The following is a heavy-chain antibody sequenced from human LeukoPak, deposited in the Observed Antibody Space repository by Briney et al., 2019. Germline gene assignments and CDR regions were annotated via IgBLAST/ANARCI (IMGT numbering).Heavy chain of an antibody. J-gene: IGHJ3*02. D-gene: IGHD3-10*01. CDR3: ARGIDYYGSGSYKAFDI. Sequence: GGSLRLSCAASGFTFSSYWMHWVRQAPGKGLVWVSCINGDGTSTTYADSVKGRFTISRDNVKNTMYLQMNSLRAEDAAVYYCARGIDYYGSGSYKAFDIWGQGTMVTVSS. V-gene: IGHV3-74*01. CDR1: GFTFSSYW. CDR2: INGDGTST.